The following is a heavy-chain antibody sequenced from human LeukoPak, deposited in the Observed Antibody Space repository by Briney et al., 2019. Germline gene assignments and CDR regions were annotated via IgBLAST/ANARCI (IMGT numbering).Heavy chain of an antibody. J-gene: IGHJ4*02. V-gene: IGHV3-23*01. D-gene: IGHD3-10*01. CDR3: RSRITMVRGVIKAFDY. CDR2: ISGSGGST. CDR1: GFTFSSYG. Sequence: GGTLRLSCAASGFTFSSYGMSWVRQAPGKGLEWVSAISGSGGSTYYADSVKGRFTISRDNSKNTLYLQMNSLRAEDTAVYYCRSRITMVRGVIKAFDYWGQGTLVTVSS.